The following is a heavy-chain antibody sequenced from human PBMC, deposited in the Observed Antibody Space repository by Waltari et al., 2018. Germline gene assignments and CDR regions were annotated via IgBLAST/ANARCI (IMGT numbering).Heavy chain of an antibody. D-gene: IGHD3-22*01. CDR3: ARDYDQDWFDP. V-gene: IGHV4-4*07. J-gene: IGHJ5*02. CDR1: GGSVSDFY. CDR2: IHISGRT. Sequence: QVQLQESGPGLVRPSETLSLTCTVSGGSVSDFYWTWIRQPAGGGLEWIGRIHISGRTDYHPSLKSRVSMSVDTSKNQFSLKLSSVTAADMAVYYCARDYDQDWFDPWGQGTLVTVSS.